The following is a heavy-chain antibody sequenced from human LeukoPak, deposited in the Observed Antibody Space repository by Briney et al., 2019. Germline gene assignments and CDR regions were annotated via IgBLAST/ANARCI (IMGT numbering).Heavy chain of an antibody. Sequence: GGSLRLSCAVSGLTFNNYAMTWVRQAPGKGLEWVSSISGSGGRTNYADSVKGRFTISRDNSKNTLYLQMNSLRAEDTAVYYCASGQYSGSYYYYGMDVWGQGTTVTVSS. CDR2: ISGSGGRT. D-gene: IGHD1-26*01. CDR3: ASGQYSGSYYYYGMDV. CDR1: GLTFNNYA. V-gene: IGHV3-23*01. J-gene: IGHJ6*02.